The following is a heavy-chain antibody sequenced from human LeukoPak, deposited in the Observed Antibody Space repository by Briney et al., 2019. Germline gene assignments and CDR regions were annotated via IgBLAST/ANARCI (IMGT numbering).Heavy chain of an antibody. CDR2: ISHDGTVQ. V-gene: IGHV3-30*18. CDR1: GFTFSSYG. D-gene: IGHD3-22*01. Sequence: GGSLRLSCAASGFTFSSYGMQWVRQAPGKGLEWVAVISHDGTVQHYADSVKGRFTISRDKTKNTLYLQMNSLRAEDTAVYYCAKSAYYDASGYYREYYFDYWAREPWSPSPQ. J-gene: IGHJ4*02. CDR3: AKSAYYDASGYYREYYFDY.